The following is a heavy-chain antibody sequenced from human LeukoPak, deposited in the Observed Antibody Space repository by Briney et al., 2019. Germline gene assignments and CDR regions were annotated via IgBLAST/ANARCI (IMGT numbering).Heavy chain of an antibody. CDR2: VNPNTGGT. Sequence: ASVKVSCKTSGYTFTGHYMHWVRQAPGQGPEWMGWVNPNTGGTYYAQRFQGRVTMTRDTSISTAYMELRSLKSNDTAVYYCARDGHPYNWNDFDYWGQGTLVTVSS. V-gene: IGHV1-2*02. D-gene: IGHD1-1*01. J-gene: IGHJ4*01. CDR3: ARDGHPYNWNDFDY. CDR1: GYTFTGHY.